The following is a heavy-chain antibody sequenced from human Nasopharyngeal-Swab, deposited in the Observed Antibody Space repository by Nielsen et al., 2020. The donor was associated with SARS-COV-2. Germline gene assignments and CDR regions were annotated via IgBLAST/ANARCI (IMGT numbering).Heavy chain of an antibody. D-gene: IGHD6-13*01. V-gene: IGHV3-23*01. Sequence: GESLKISCIASRFTFSSYAMAWVRQAPGKGLEWVSSISGRGGGTFYADSVKGRFTISRDNYRSTLFLQMSSLRAEDTAVYYCAKDGYSSSWYYYYGMDVWGQGTTVTVSS. J-gene: IGHJ6*02. CDR3: AKDGYSSSWYYYYGMDV. CDR2: ISGRGGGT. CDR1: RFTFSSYA.